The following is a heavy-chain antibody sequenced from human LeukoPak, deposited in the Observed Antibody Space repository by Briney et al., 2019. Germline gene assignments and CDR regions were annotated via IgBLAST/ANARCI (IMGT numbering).Heavy chain of an antibody. CDR3: ARTTIVATTGFDY. D-gene: IGHD5-12*01. CDR1: GFTFSSYG. Sequence: PGGSLRLSCAASGFTFSSYGMHWVRQAPGKGLEWVAVISYDGSNKYYADSVKGRFTISRDNSKNTLYLQMNSLRAEDTAVYYCARTTIVATTGFDYWGQGTLVTVSS. CDR2: ISYDGSNK. V-gene: IGHV3-30*03. J-gene: IGHJ4*02.